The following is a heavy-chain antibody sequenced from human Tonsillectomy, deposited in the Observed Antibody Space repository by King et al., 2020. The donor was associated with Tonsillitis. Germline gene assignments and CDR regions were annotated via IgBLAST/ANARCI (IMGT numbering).Heavy chain of an antibody. J-gene: IGHJ4*02. CDR3: TKSKHNDVLTGLDS. Sequence: QLVQSGAEVKKPGESLKISCKTSGYSFTSYWIGWVRQMPGKGLEWMGVIYPADSDTQYSPSFQGQVTISADRSIRTVYLQWSSLQASDTAIYYCTKSKHNDVLTGLDSWGQGTLVTVSP. D-gene: IGHD3-9*01. V-gene: IGHV5-51*01. CDR2: IYPADSDT. CDR1: GYSFTSYW.